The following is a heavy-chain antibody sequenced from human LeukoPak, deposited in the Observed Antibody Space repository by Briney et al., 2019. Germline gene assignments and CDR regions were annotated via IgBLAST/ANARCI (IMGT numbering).Heavy chain of an antibody. Sequence: SQTLSLTCTVSDDSISNGNYYWIWIRQPAGKGLEWIGCMYSNGNTNYNPSLKSRVTISVDTSKNQFSLKLSSVTAADTAVYYCARLLAYCSSTSCYYYYYYMDVWGKGTTVTVSS. J-gene: IGHJ6*03. CDR1: DDSISNGNYY. CDR2: MYSNGNT. CDR3: ARLLAYCSSTSCYYYYYYMDV. V-gene: IGHV4-61*02. D-gene: IGHD2-2*01.